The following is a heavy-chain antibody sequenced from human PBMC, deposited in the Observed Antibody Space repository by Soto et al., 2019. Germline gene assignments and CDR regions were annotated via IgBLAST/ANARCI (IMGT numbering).Heavy chain of an antibody. D-gene: IGHD2-2*01. CDR1: GYTFTGYY. V-gene: IGHV1-2*02. CDR3: ASEGPRSDSASDSNFDY. J-gene: IGHJ4*02. Sequence: ASVKVSCKASGYTFTGYYMHWVRQAPGQGLEWMGWINPNSGGTNYAQKFQGRVTMTRDTSISTAYMEPSRLRSDDTAVYYCASEGPRSDSASDSNFDYCGQGTLVTVSS. CDR2: INPNSGGT.